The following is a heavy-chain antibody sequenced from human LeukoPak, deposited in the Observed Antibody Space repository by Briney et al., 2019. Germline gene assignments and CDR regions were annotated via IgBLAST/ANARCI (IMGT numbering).Heavy chain of an antibody. Sequence: ASVKVSCKVSGYTLTELSMHWVRQAPGKGLEWMGGFDPEDGETIYAQKFQGRVTMTEDTSTDTAYMELSSLRSEDTAVYYCATDEAYYYGMDVWSQGTTVTVSS. CDR1: GYTLTELS. J-gene: IGHJ6*02. V-gene: IGHV1-24*01. CDR2: FDPEDGET. CDR3: ATDEAYYYGMDV.